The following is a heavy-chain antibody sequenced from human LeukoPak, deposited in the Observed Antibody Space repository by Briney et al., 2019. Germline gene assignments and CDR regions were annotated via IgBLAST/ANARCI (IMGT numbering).Heavy chain of an antibody. CDR2: IIPSFGTA. CDR3: ASDTDLLWFGEHAFDI. D-gene: IGHD3-10*01. CDR1: GGTFSSYA. Sequence: ASVKVSCKASGGTFSSYAISWVRQAPGQGLEWMGGIIPSFGTANYAQKFQGRVTITADESTSTAYMELSSLRSEDTAVYYCASDTDLLWFGEHAFDIWGQGTMVTVSS. V-gene: IGHV1-69*13. J-gene: IGHJ3*02.